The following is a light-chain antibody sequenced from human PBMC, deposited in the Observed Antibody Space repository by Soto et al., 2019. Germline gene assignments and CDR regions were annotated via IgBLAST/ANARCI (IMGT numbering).Light chain of an antibody. CDR1: QSINSN. Sequence: EIVMTQSPATLSVSQGERATLSCRASQSINSNLAGYQQKPGQAPSLLIYRTSIRATGVPARFSGSGSGTEFTLTIRSLQAEDFAVFYCQQYKAWPLTFGGGTNVELK. J-gene: IGKJ4*01. CDR2: RTS. CDR3: QQYKAWPLT. V-gene: IGKV3-15*01.